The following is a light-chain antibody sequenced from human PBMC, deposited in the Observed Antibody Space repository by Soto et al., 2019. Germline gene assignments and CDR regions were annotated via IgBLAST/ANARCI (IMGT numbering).Light chain of an antibody. Sequence: EIVLTQSPGTLSLSPGERATLSCRASQSVSSAYLAWYQQIPGQAPRLLIYGASSRATGIPDMFSGSGSGTDFPLTISGLGPEDFAVYYCQQSGSSFYTFGQGTKLEIK. V-gene: IGKV3-20*01. J-gene: IGKJ2*01. CDR1: QSVSSAY. CDR2: GAS. CDR3: QQSGSSFYT.